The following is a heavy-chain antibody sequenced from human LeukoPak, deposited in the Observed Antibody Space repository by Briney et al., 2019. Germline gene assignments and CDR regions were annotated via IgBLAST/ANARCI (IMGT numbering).Heavy chain of an antibody. CDR2: IWYDGSNK. V-gene: IGHV3-33*01. CDR1: GFTFSSYG. CDR3: ARDAGHFDY. J-gene: IGHJ4*02. D-gene: IGHD6-13*01. Sequence: GGSLRLSCAASGFTFSSYGMHWVRQAPGKGLEWVAVIWYDGSNKYYAGSVKGRFTISRDNSKNTLYLQINSLRAEDTAVYYCARDAGHFDYWGQGTLVTVSS.